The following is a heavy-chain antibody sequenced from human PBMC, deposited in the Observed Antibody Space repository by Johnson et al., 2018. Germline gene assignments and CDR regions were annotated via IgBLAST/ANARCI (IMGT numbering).Heavy chain of an antibody. J-gene: IGHJ5*02. CDR1: GFQFNTYA. Sequence: VQLVESGGGLVQPGGSLRLSCSASGFQFNTYAMTWVRQAPGKGLEGVAGISGSGDITYYADSVEGRFTISRANSNNTLSLQMKSLRGEETAVYYCAKEEYGHDFWSGFGPWGPGTLVTVSS. D-gene: IGHD3-3*01. V-gene: IGHV3-23*04. CDR2: ISGSGDIT. CDR3: AKEEYGHDFWSGFGP.